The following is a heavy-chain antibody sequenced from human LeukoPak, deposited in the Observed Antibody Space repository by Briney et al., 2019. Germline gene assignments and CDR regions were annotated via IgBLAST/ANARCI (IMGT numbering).Heavy chain of an antibody. CDR2: IYPTGHT. Sequence: SETLSLTCTVSGGSFGNYYWSWIRQPAGKGLEWIGRIYPTGHTHYNPSLEGRVTMSVNTSKNQFSLKITSLTAADTAVIYCARITDPDYRSGWSRVDYGGRGTQVTVS. D-gene: IGHD6-19*01. V-gene: IGHV4-4*07. CDR3: ARITDPDYRSGWSRVDY. CDR1: GGSFGNYY. J-gene: IGHJ4*02.